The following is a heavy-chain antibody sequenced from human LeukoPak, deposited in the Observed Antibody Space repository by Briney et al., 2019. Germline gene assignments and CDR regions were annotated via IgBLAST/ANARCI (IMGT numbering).Heavy chain of an antibody. V-gene: IGHV1-8*01. D-gene: IGHD3-22*01. Sequence: ASVKVSCKASGYTFTSYDINWVRQATGQGLEWMGWMNPNSGNTGYAQKFQGRVTMTRNTSISTAYMELSSLRSEDTAAYYCARGIIVTYDSSGYYDYWGQGTLVTVSS. CDR2: MNPNSGNT. CDR1: GYTFTSYD. CDR3: ARGIIVTYDSSGYYDY. J-gene: IGHJ4*02.